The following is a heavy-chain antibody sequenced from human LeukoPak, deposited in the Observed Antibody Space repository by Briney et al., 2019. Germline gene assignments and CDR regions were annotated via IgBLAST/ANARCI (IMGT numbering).Heavy chain of an antibody. J-gene: IGHJ4*02. CDR2: IYYSGRT. V-gene: IGHV4-59*01. D-gene: IGHD6-13*01. CDR1: GGSISSYY. CDR3: ARVHSSSTESGPGYYFDY. Sequence: PSETLSLTCSVSGGSISSYYWNWIRQTPGKGLEWIGSIYYSGRTNYNPSLKSRVTISVDTSKNQFSLKLSSVTAADTAVYYCARVHSSSTESGPGYYFDYWGQGTLVTVSS.